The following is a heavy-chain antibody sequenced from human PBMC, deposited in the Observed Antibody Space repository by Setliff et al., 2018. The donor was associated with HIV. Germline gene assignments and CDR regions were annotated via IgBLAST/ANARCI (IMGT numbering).Heavy chain of an antibody. J-gene: IGHJ6*02. CDR3: GASQDSYSYLGYYYSGVNV. CDR2: ILPFLGMG. CDR1: GGTFRTSV. D-gene: IGHD3-16*01. V-gene: IGHV1-69*10. Sequence: SVKVSCKTSGGTFRTSVISWVRQASGQGLEWVGGILPFLGMGDFAQKFQGRVTITADESTSTAYMELSSLRSDDTAVYYCGASQDSYSYLGYYYSGVNVWGQGTTVTVS.